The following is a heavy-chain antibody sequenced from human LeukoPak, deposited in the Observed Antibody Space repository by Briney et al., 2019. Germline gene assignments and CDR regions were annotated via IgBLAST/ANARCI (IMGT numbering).Heavy chain of an antibody. D-gene: IGHD3-10*01. CDR2: MRHSGST. CDR3: ARDRSYYTFDY. V-gene: IGHV4-38-2*02. CDR1: GYSISTDYH. J-gene: IGHJ4*02. Sequence: SETLSLTCAVSGYSISTDYHWGWIRQPPGKGLEWIGSMRHSGSTYYNPSLKSRVTISLDTSKNQVSLKLNSVTAADTAVYYCARDRSYYTFDYWGQGTLVTVS.